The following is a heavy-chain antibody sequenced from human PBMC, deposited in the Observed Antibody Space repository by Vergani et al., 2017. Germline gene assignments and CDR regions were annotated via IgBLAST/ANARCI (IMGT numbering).Heavy chain of an antibody. CDR2: IYSGGST. Sequence: EVQLVETGGGLIQPGGSLRLSCAASGFTVSSNYMSWVRQAPGKGLEWVSVIYSGGSTYYADSVKGRVTISRDNSKNTLYLQMNSLRAEDTAVYYCARVPINDFLFDYWGQGTLVTVSS. V-gene: IGHV3-53*02. J-gene: IGHJ4*02. CDR3: ARVPINDFLFDY. CDR1: GFTVSSNY. D-gene: IGHD2-2*01.